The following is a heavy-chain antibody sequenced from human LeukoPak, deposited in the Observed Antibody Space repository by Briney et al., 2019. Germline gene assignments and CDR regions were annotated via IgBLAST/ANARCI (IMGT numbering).Heavy chain of an antibody. Sequence: SETLSLTCTVSGGSISSHYWSWIRQPPGKGLEWIGSIYYSGSTYYNPSLKSRVTISVDTSKNQFSLKLSSVTAADTAVYYCARDGARVTVTMANWFDPWGQGTLVTVSS. CDR3: ARDGARVTVTMANWFDP. CDR2: IYYSGST. D-gene: IGHD4-11*01. V-gene: IGHV4-59*11. CDR1: GGSISSHY. J-gene: IGHJ5*02.